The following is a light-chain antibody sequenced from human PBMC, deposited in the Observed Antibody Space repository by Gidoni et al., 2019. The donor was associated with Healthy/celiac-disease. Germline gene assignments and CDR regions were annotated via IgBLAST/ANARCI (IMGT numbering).Light chain of an antibody. CDR1: QSVLYSSNNKNY. Sequence: DIVMTQSPDSLAVSLGERATLNCKSSQSVLYSSNNKNYLAWYQQKPGQPPKLLIYWASTRESGVPDRFSGSGSGTDFTLTISSLQAEDEAVYYCQQYYSTPVTFGGGTKVEIK. J-gene: IGKJ4*01. V-gene: IGKV4-1*01. CDR3: QQYYSTPVT. CDR2: WAS.